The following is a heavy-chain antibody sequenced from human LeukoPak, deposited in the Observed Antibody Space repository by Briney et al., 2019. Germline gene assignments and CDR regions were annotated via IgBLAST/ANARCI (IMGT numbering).Heavy chain of an antibody. CDR1: GYTFTSYS. Sequence: ASVKVSCKASGYTFTSYSISWVRQAPRQGLEWMGWISAYNGNTNYAQKLQGRVTMTTDTSTSTAYMELRSLRSDDTAVYYCARDTPPADFWSGYYTSYYYYMDVWGKGTTVTVSS. CDR2: ISAYNGNT. CDR3: ARDTPPADFWSGYYTSYYYYMDV. J-gene: IGHJ6*03. V-gene: IGHV1-18*01. D-gene: IGHD3-3*01.